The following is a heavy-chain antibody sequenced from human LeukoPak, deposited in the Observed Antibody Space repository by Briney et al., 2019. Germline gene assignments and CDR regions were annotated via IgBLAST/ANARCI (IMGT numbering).Heavy chain of an antibody. CDR3: AGHHPRNTVDF. J-gene: IGHJ4*02. V-gene: IGHV4-59*08. CDR1: GVSISSYY. CDR2: ISDIGSI. D-gene: IGHD2/OR15-2a*01. Sequence: SETLSLTCTVSGVSISSYYWSWIRQPPGKGLEWIAYISDIGSINHNPSLKSRVTISLDTSKNQFSLKLSSVTAADTAVYYCAGHHPRNTVDFWGQGTLVTVSS.